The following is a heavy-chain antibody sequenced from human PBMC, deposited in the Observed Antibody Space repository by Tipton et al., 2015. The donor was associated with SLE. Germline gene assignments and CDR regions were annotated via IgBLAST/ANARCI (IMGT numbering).Heavy chain of an antibody. J-gene: IGHJ4*02. CDR1: DDSISGNYY. Sequence: TLSLTCTVSDDSISGNYYWGWIRQPAGKALEWIGRVHISGSTNYNPSLKSRVTISVDTSKNQFSLTLSSVTAADTAIYYCARGNWNYQSYWGQGTLVTVSS. V-gene: IGHV4-61*02. CDR2: VHISGST. D-gene: IGHD1-7*01. CDR3: ARGNWNYQSY.